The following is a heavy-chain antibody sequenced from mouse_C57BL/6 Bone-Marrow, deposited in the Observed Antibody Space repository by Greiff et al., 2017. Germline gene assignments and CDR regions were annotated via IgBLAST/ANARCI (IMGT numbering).Heavy chain of an antibody. J-gene: IGHJ4*01. CDR3: ATHSSDTDNSAMDY. CDR1: GYTFTSYW. CDR2: IDPNSGGT. Sequence: VQLQQPGAELVKPGASVKLSCKASGYTFTSYWMHWVKQRPGRGLEWIGRIDPNSGGTKYNEKFKSKATLTVDKPSSTAYMQLSSLTSEDTAVYYGATHSSDTDNSAMDYWGQGTTLTVSS. D-gene: IGHD3-2*02. V-gene: IGHV1-72*01.